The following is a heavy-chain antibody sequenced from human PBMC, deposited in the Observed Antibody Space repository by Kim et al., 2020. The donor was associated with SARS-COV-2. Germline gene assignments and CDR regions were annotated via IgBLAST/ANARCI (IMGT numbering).Heavy chain of an antibody. CDR3: ARSLFDWTHHFDY. Sequence: YAKKFQGRVTMTRDTSTSTVYMELSSLRSEDTAVYYCARSLFDWTHHFDYWGQGTLVTVSS. J-gene: IGHJ4*02. D-gene: IGHD3-9*01. V-gene: IGHV1-46*01.